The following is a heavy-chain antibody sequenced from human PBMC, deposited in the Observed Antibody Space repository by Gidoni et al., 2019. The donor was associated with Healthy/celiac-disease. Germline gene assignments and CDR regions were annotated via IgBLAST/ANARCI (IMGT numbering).Heavy chain of an antibody. CDR1: GYTFTGYY. V-gene: IGHV1-2*07. D-gene: IGHD3-3*01. Sequence: QVQLVQSGAEVKKPGASVKVSCKASGYTFTGYYMHWGRQAPGQGLEWMGWINPNRGGTNYAHKFQGRVTMTRDTSISTAYMELSRLRSDDTAVYYCARDSQYYDFWSGYYTGIGVDYWGQGTLVTVSS. J-gene: IGHJ4*02. CDR3: ARDSQYYDFWSGYYTGIGVDY. CDR2: INPNRGGT.